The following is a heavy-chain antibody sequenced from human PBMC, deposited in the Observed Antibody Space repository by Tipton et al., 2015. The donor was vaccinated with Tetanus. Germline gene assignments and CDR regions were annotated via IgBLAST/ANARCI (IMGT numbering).Heavy chain of an antibody. CDR1: GSTFSDYY. Sequence: SLRLSCAASGSTFSDYYMTWIRQAPGKGLEWVSYITGGGSSIYYADSVKGRFTISRDNAKNSLYLQMNSLRVEDTAVYYCAGPALLSTYGLDIWGQGTMVTVAS. CDR2: ITGGGSSI. CDR3: AGPALLSTYGLDI. J-gene: IGHJ3*02. V-gene: IGHV3-11*01. D-gene: IGHD2-8*01.